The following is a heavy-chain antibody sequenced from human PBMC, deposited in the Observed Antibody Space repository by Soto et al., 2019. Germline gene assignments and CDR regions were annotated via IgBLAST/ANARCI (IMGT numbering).Heavy chain of an antibody. Sequence: GGSLRLSCAASGFSFGSYALSWVRQAPGKGLEWVSTISGSDGKTFCADSVKGRFSISRDTSQSTLYLQMNSLRADDTAMYYCARWSYLDYWGQGTRVTVSS. J-gene: IGHJ4*02. CDR2: ISGSDGKT. CDR3: ARWSYLDY. D-gene: IGHD3-3*01. CDR1: GFSFGSYA. V-gene: IGHV3-23*01.